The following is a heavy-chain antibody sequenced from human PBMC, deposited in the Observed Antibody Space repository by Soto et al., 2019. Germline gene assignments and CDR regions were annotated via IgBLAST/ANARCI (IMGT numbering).Heavy chain of an antibody. V-gene: IGHV4-34*01. CDR2: INHSGST. CDR3: ARVVELDDYGDYIEDY. D-gene: IGHD4-17*01. CDR1: GGSFSGYY. J-gene: IGHJ4*02. Sequence: QVQLQQWGAGLLKPSETLSLTCAVYGGSFSGYYWSWIRQPPGKGLEWIGEINHSGSTNYNPSLKSRVTISVDTSTNQFSLKLSSVTAADTAVYYCARVVELDDYGDYIEDYWGQGTLVTVSS.